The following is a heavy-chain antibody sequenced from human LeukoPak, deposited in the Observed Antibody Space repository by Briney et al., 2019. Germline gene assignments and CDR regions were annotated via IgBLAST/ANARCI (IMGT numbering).Heavy chain of an antibody. J-gene: IGHJ4*02. CDR2: IYYSGST. CDR3: ARDGGPDYGDYWLLDY. CDR1: GGSISSYY. V-gene: IGHV4-59*01. Sequence: SETLSLTCTVSGGSISSYYWSWIRQPPGKGLEWIGYIYYSGSTNYNPSLKSRVTISVDTSRNQFSLKLSSVTAADTAVYYCARDGGPDYGDYWLLDYWGQGTLVTVSS. D-gene: IGHD4-17*01.